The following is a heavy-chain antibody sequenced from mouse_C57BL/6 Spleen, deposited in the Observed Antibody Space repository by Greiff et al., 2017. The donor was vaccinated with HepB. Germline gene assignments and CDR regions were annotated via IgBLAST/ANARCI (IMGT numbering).Heavy chain of an antibody. CDR1: GYAFSSSW. Sequence: VQLQQSGPELVKPGASVKISCKASGYAFSSSWMNWVKQRPGKGLEWIGRIYPGDGDTNYNGKFKGKATLTADKSSSTAYMQLSSLTSEDSAVYFCARGREYDWFADWGQGTLVTVSA. D-gene: IGHD2-14*01. J-gene: IGHJ3*01. CDR2: IYPGDGDT. V-gene: IGHV1-82*01. CDR3: ARGREYDWFAD.